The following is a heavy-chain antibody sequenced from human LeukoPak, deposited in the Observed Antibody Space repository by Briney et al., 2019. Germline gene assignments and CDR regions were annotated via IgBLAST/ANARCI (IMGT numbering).Heavy chain of an antibody. CDR2: IRYDGSNK. CDR3: ARWMITFGGVIVGFDY. CDR1: GFTFSSCA. J-gene: IGHJ4*02. D-gene: IGHD3-16*02. V-gene: IGHV3-30*02. Sequence: GGSLRLSCAASGFTFSSCAMHWVRQAPGKGLEWVAFIRYDGSNKYYADSVKGRFTISRDNSKTTLYLQMNSLRAEDTAVYYCARWMITFGGVIVGFDYWGQGTLVTVSS.